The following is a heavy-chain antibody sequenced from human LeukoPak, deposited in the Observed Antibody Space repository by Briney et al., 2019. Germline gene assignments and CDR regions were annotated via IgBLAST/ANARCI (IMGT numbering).Heavy chain of an antibody. CDR2: IDWDDDK. Sequence: RESGPALVKPTQTLTLTCTFSGFSLSTSGMCMSWIRQPPGKALEWLARIDWDDDKYYRTSLKTRLTISKDTSKNQVVLTMTNMDPVDTATYYCARIRDCGFGELGPYMDVWGKGTTVTVSS. CDR1: GFSLSTSGMC. D-gene: IGHD3-10*01. CDR3: ARIRDCGFGELGPYMDV. J-gene: IGHJ6*03. V-gene: IGHV2-70*11.